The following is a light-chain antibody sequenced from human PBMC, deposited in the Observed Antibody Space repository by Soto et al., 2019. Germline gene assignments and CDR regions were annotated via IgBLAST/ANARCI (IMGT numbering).Light chain of an antibody. CDR2: KDN. CDR1: ALPTQY. J-gene: IGLJ1*01. CDR3: QSADTRGNYYV. Sequence: SYELPQSTSVSLTPGQTARITCSGDALPTQYVYWYQQKPGQAPRLIIYKDNQRPSEIPERFSASSSGTLATLTISGIQAEDEADLYCQSADTRGNYYVFGPGTNAPVL. V-gene: IGLV3-25*02.